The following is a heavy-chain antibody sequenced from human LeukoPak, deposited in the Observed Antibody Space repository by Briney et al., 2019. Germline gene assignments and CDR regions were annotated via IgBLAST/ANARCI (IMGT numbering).Heavy chain of an antibody. CDR1: GYTFTSYY. CDR3: AKGGIAVAGTNYYYYMDV. V-gene: IGHV1-46*01. CDR2: INPSGGST. D-gene: IGHD6-19*01. J-gene: IGHJ6*03. Sequence: WASVKVSCKASGYTFTSYYMHWVRQAPGQGLEWMGIINPSGGSTSYAQKFQGRVTMTRDMSTSTVYMQLSSLRSEDTAVYYCAKGGIAVAGTNYYYYMDVWGKGTTVTVSS.